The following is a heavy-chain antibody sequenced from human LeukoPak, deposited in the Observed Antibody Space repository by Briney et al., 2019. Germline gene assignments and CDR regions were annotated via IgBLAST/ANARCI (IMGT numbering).Heavy chain of an antibody. Sequence: SETLSLTRTVSGGSVSSGSDYWSWIRQPPGKGLEWIGHISYSGSTNYNPSLKSRVTISLDTSKNQLSLKLSSVTAADTAVYYCARYTWGYYERGYFDYWGQGTLVTVSS. CDR3: ARYTWGYYERGYFDY. D-gene: IGHD1-26*01. CDR2: ISYSGST. V-gene: IGHV4-61*01. J-gene: IGHJ4*02. CDR1: GGSVSSGSDY.